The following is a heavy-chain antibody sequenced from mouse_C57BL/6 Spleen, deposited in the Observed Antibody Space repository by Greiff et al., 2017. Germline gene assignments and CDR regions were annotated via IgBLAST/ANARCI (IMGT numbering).Heavy chain of an antibody. J-gene: IGHJ3*01. CDR2: IDPSDSYT. CDR3: ARGSNYLPSWFAY. V-gene: IGHV1-59*01. Sequence: QVQLQQPGAELVRPGTSVKLSCKASGYTFTSYWMHWVKQRPGQGLEWIGVIDPSDSYTNYNQKFKGKATLTVDTSSSTAYMQLSSLTSEDSAVYYCARGSNYLPSWFAYWGQGTLVTVAA. D-gene: IGHD2-5*01. CDR1: GYTFTSYW.